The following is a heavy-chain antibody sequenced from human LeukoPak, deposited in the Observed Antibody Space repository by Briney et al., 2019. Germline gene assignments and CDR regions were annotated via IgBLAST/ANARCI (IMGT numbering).Heavy chain of an antibody. Sequence: GGSLRLFCAASGFTFSSYAMSWVRQAPGKGLEWVSAISGSGGSTYYADSVKGRFTISRDNSKNTLYLQMNSLRAEDTAVYYCAKDIRLTRYCSGGSCYRLNFDYWGQGTLVTVSS. CDR3: AKDIRLTRYCSGGSCYRLNFDY. V-gene: IGHV3-23*01. D-gene: IGHD2-15*01. J-gene: IGHJ4*02. CDR2: ISGSGGST. CDR1: GFTFSSYA.